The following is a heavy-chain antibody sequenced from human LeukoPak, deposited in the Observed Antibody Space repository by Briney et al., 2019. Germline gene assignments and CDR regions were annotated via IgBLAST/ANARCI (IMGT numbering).Heavy chain of an antibody. CDR1: GGSISSYY. D-gene: IGHD6-19*01. Sequence: SETLSLTCTVSGGSISSYYWNWIRQPAGKGLEWIGRIYTSGSTNYSPSLKSRVTMSVDTSKNQFSLKLSSVTAADTAVYYCARDGPGYSSGWVFDYWGQGILVTVSS. CDR3: ARDGPGYSSGWVFDY. CDR2: IYTSGST. J-gene: IGHJ4*02. V-gene: IGHV4-4*07.